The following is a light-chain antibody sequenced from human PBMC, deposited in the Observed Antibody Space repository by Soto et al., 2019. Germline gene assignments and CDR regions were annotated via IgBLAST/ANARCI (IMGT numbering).Light chain of an antibody. Sequence: IQMTQSPSSLSSSVGDIVGITCRASPSISSYLDCYKQKPGQAPKPLXYAASSLQSGVPSRFSGSGSGTDFTLTISSLQPEDFATYYCQQSYSNSWTFGQGTKVDIK. CDR1: PSISSY. CDR2: AAS. CDR3: QQSYSNSWT. J-gene: IGKJ1*01. V-gene: IGKV1-39*01.